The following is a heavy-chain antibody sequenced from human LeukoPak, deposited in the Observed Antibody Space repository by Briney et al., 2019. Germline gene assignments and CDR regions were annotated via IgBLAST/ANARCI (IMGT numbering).Heavy chain of an antibody. J-gene: IGHJ5*02. CDR2: IYQSGST. D-gene: IGHD2-15*01. V-gene: IGHV4-31*03. Sequence: SETLSLTCTVSGGSISSGGYYWSWIRQHPGKGLEWIGYIYQSGSTNFNPSLKSRLTISMDTSKNQFSLKLSSVTAADTAVYFCARGGYCIGGSCPFDPWGQGTLVTVSS. CDR1: GGSISSGGYY. CDR3: ARGGYCIGGSCPFDP.